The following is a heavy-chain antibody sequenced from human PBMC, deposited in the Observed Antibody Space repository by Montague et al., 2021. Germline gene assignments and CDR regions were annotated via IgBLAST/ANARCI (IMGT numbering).Heavy chain of an antibody. CDR1: GDSVSSYDAT. V-gene: IGHV6-1*01. D-gene: IGHD5-24*01. J-gene: IGHJ5*02. CDR2: TYYRSKWYN. CDR3: ARGWQKRFDP. Sequence: CAISGDSVSSYDATWNWIRQSPSRGLEWLGRTYYRSKWYNDYAISVKSRITVNPDTSKNQFSLLLNSVTPEDTAVHYCARGWQKRFDPWGQGTLVTVSS.